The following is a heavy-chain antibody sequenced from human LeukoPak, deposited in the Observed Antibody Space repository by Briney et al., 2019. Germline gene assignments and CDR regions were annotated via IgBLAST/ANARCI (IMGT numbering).Heavy chain of an antibody. J-gene: IGHJ4*02. D-gene: IGHD5-12*01. V-gene: IGHV4-59*08. CDR3: AGSGYSGYGGEDY. Sequence: SETLSLTCTVSGGSISTYYWNWIRQPPGKGLEWIGYIYYSGSTNYNPSLKSRVTISVDTSKNQFSLKLSSVTAADTAVYYCAGSGYSGYGGEDYWGQGTLVTVSS. CDR1: GGSISTYY. CDR2: IYYSGST.